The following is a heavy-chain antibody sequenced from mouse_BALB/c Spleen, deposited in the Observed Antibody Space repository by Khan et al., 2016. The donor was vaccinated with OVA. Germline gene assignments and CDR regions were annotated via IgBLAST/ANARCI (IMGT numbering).Heavy chain of an antibody. Sequence: QVHVKQSGAELVRPGTSVKMSCKAAGYTFTNYWIGWVKQRPGHGLEWIGDTYPGGGYTNYNEKFKGKATLTAATSSSTAYMQLSGLTSEDSAIYYGARGGAARATRDYFDYWGQGTTLTVTA. D-gene: IGHD3-1*01. CDR3: ARGGAARATRDYFDY. V-gene: IGHV1-63*02. CDR1: GYTFTNYW. CDR2: TYPGGGYT. J-gene: IGHJ2*01.